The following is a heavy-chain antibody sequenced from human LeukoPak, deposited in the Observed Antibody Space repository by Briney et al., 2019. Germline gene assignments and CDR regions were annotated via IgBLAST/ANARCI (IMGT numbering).Heavy chain of an antibody. D-gene: IGHD6-13*01. V-gene: IGHV3-23*01. J-gene: IGHJ5*02. CDR3: ARYSSSWYEWFDP. CDR1: GFTFDDYG. Sequence: GGSLRLSCAASGFTFDDYGMSWVRQAPGKGLEWVSAISGSGGSTYYADSVKGRFTISRDNSKNTLYLQMNSLRAEDTAVYYCARYSSSWYEWFDPWGQGTLVTVSS. CDR2: ISGSGGST.